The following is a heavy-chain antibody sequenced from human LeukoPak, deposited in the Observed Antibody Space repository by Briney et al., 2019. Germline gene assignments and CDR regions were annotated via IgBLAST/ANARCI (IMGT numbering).Heavy chain of an antibody. D-gene: IGHD6-19*01. CDR3: ARGRIPYSSGWYSYYYYYYMDV. Sequence: GASVKVSCKASGYTFTSYDINWVRQAAGQGIEWMGWMKPNSGNTGYAQKFQGRVTMTRNTSISTAYMELSSLRSEDTAVYYCARGRIPYSSGWYSYYYYYYMDVWGKGTTVTVSS. J-gene: IGHJ6*03. CDR1: GYTFTSYD. V-gene: IGHV1-8*01. CDR2: MKPNSGNT.